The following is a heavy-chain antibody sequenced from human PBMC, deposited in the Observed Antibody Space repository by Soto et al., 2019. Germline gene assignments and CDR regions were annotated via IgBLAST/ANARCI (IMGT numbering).Heavy chain of an antibody. CDR2: IVVGSGNT. V-gene: IGHV1-58*01. J-gene: IGHJ5*02. Sequence: QMQLVQSGPEVKKPGTSVKVSCKASGFTFTSSAVQWVRQARGQRLEWIGWIVVGSGNTNYAQKFQERVTITRDMSTSTAYMELSSRRSEDTAVYFCAEDTGYCSGGSGYEGNWFDPWGQGTLVTVSS. D-gene: IGHD2-15*01. CDR3: AEDTGYCSGGSGYEGNWFDP. CDR1: GFTFTSSA.